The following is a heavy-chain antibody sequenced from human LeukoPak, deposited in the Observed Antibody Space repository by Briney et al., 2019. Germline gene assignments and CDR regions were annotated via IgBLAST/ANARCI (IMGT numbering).Heavy chain of an antibody. V-gene: IGHV4-61*01. CDR1: GGSISSGSYY. CDR2: IYYSGST. J-gene: IGHJ6*03. Sequence: SETLSLTCTVSGGSISSGSYYWSWIRQPPGKGLEWIGYIYYSGSTNYNPSLKSRVTISVDTSKNQFSLKLSSVTAADTAVYYCARDIAAAGNMGGTMDVWGKGTTVTVSS. D-gene: IGHD6-13*01. CDR3: ARDIAAAGNMGGTMDV.